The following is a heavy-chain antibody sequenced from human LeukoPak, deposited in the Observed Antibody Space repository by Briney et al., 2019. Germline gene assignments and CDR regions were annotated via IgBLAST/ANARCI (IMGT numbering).Heavy chain of an antibody. CDR3: ARGDSGYSSGWYVFYYYYMDV. Sequence: PGGSLRLSCAASGFTFSSYSMNWVRQAPGKGLEWVSSISSSSSYIYYADSVKGRFTISRDNAKNSLYLQMNSLRAEDTAVYYCARGDSGYSSGWYVFYYYYMDVWGKGTTVTVSS. V-gene: IGHV3-21*01. CDR2: ISSSSSYI. D-gene: IGHD6-19*01. J-gene: IGHJ6*03. CDR1: GFTFSSYS.